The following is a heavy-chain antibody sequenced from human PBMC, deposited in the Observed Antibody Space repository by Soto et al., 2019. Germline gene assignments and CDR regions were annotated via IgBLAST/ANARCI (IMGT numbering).Heavy chain of an antibody. J-gene: IGHJ5*02. D-gene: IGHD3-10*01. V-gene: IGHV1-3*01. CDR1: GYSFTNYA. Sequence: ASVKVSCKAYGYSFTNYAIHWLRQAPGQRLEWMGWVNGGNGNTKYSQKFQGRVSITRDTSATTAYMELSSLRSEDTAVYYCAKDWSPYGSGSYDWLDPWGQGTLVTVSS. CDR2: VNGGNGNT. CDR3: AKDWSPYGSGSYDWLDP.